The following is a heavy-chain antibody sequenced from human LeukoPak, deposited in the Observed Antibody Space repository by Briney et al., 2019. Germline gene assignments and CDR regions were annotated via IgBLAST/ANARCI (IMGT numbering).Heavy chain of an antibody. D-gene: IGHD6-13*01. CDR3: ARDPRKYSSTPGAFDI. Sequence: PGGSLRLSCAASGFTFSSYGMHWVRQAPGKGLEWVAVISYDGSNKYYADSVKGRFTISRDNAKNSLYLQMNSLRAEDTAVYYCARDPRKYSSTPGAFDIWGQGTMVTVSS. J-gene: IGHJ3*02. CDR1: GFTFSSYG. V-gene: IGHV3-30*03. CDR2: ISYDGSNK.